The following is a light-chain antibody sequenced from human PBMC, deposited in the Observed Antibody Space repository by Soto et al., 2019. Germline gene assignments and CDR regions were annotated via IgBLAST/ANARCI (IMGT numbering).Light chain of an antibody. V-gene: IGKV3-15*01. CDR1: QSVSSN. J-gene: IGKJ4*01. CDR3: QQRKKWPPLS. Sequence: EIVMTQSPPTLSLSPGERATLSCRASQSVSSNLAWYQQKPGQAPRLLIYGASTRATGIAARFRGSGSGTDFTLTISSLEPEDFAVYYCQQRKKWPPLSFGGGTKVDIK. CDR2: GAS.